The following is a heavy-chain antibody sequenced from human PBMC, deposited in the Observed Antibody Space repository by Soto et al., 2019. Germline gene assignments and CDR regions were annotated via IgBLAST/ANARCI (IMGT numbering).Heavy chain of an antibody. J-gene: IGHJ5*02. CDR1: GGSFSGYY. D-gene: IGHD2-2*01. V-gene: IGHV4-34*01. Sequence: SETLSLTCAVYGGSFSGYYWSWIRQPPGKGLEWIGEINHSGSTNYNPSLKSRVTISVDTSKNQFSLKLSSVTAADTAVYYCARGRYCSSTSCFQNWFDPWGQGTLVTVSS. CDR2: INHSGST. CDR3: ARGRYCSSTSCFQNWFDP.